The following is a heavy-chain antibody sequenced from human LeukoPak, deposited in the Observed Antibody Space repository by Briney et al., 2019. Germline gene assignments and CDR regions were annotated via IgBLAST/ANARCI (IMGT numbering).Heavy chain of an antibody. J-gene: IGHJ4*02. CDR1: GGSFSGYY. D-gene: IGHD5-12*01. CDR3: ARVPGYSGYVPFDY. CDR2: INHSGST. V-gene: IGHV4-34*01. Sequence: SETLSLTCAVYGGSFSGYYWSWIRQPPGKGLEWIGEINHSGSTNYNPSLKSRVTISVDTSKNQFSLKLSSVTAADTAVYYCARVPGYSGYVPFDYWGQGTLVTVSS.